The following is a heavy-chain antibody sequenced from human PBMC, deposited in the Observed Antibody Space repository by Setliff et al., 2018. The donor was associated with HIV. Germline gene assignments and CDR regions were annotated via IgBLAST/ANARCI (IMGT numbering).Heavy chain of an antibody. CDR1: GGSFSGYY. J-gene: IGHJ3*02. D-gene: IGHD1-1*01. Sequence: PSETLSLTCGVYGGSFSGYYWTWIRQPPGKGLEWIGEITHRGTTNSNPSLKRRVTISVDTSKSQFSLRLSSVTAADTAVYYCARPRLWRDAFDIWGQGGMVTVSS. CDR2: ITHRGTT. V-gene: IGHV4-34*01. CDR3: ARPRLWRDAFDI.